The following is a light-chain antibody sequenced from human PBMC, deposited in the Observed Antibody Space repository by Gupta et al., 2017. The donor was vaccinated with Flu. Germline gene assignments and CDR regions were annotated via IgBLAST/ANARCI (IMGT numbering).Light chain of an antibody. CDR3: QQYDTWPPRT. CDR2: DAY. J-gene: IGKJ1*01. V-gene: IGKV3-15*01. CDR1: QRISSK. Sequence: EIVMTQSPATLSVSPGERATLSCRASQRISSKVAWYQQKPGQAPRLLIYDAYTRPTGVPVRFSGGGSGTEFTLTINSLQSEDFAIYYCQQYDTWPPRTLGQGTKVEIK.